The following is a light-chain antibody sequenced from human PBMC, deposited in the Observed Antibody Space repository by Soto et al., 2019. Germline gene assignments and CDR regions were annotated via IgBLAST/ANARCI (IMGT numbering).Light chain of an antibody. CDR1: SRDVGGYNY. V-gene: IGLV2-14*01. Sequence: QSALTQPASVSGSPGQSITISCTGTSRDVGGYNYVSWYQQYPGKVPKLLISEVSNRPSGVSSCFSGSKSGDTASLTISGLQPEDEADYYCSSYTSSSTLVFGTGTKLTVL. CDR2: EVS. CDR3: SSYTSSSTLV. J-gene: IGLJ1*01.